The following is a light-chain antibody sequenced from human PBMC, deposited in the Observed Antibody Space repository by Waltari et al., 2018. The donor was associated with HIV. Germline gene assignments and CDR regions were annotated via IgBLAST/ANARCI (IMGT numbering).Light chain of an antibody. Sequence: QSVLTQPPSVSGTPGQHVTISCSGRSTNIGSNIVNWYQQVPEAAPKLLIYSNDQRPSGVPDRFSGSKSGTSASLAISGLQSADEADYYCAAWDDSLNGMFGGGTKLTV. CDR1: STNIGSNI. V-gene: IGLV1-44*01. CDR3: AAWDDSLNGM. J-gene: IGLJ3*02. CDR2: SND.